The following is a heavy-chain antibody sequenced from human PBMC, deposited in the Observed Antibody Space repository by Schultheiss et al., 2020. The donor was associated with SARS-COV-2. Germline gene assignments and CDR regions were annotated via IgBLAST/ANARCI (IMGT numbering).Heavy chain of an antibody. Sequence: GGSLRLSCVASGFTFSSYWMDWVRQAPGKGLECVSPINSDGSSTNYADSVKGRFTISIDNAKNTLFLQMNSLRAEDTAVYYCAGTLRFLEWCDSWGQGTLVTVSS. CDR2: INSDGSST. CDR3: AGTLRFLEWCDS. CDR1: GFTFSSYW. V-gene: IGHV3-74*01. D-gene: IGHD3-3*01. J-gene: IGHJ4*02.